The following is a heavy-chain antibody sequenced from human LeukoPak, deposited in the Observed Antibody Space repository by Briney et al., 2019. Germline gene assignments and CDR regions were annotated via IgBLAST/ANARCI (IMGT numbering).Heavy chain of an antibody. CDR1: GFIVDDYA. Sequence: GGSLRLSCAASGFIVDDYAMYWVRQAPGKGLEWVSLISGDGGSTYYADSVKGRFTISRDNSKNTLYLQMNSLRAEDTAVYYCAKLGIAAAGTSFAFDIWGQGTMVTVSS. J-gene: IGHJ3*02. CDR2: ISGDGGST. V-gene: IGHV3-43*02. D-gene: IGHD6-13*01. CDR3: AKLGIAAAGTSFAFDI.